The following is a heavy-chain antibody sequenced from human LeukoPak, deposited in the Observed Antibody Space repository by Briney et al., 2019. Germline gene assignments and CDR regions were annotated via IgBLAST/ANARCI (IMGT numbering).Heavy chain of an antibody. J-gene: IGHJ6*03. Sequence: GGSLRLSCEASGFTFSSYGMHWVRQAPGKGLEWVAVIWHDGSNKYYADSVRGRFTISRDNSKNTLYLQMNSLRAEDTAVFYCAKDGDDCTKFYYYYMDVWGKGTTVTVSS. CDR1: GFTFSSYG. CDR2: IWHDGSNK. CDR3: AKDGDDCTKFYYYYMDV. D-gene: IGHD2-21*02. V-gene: IGHV3-33*06.